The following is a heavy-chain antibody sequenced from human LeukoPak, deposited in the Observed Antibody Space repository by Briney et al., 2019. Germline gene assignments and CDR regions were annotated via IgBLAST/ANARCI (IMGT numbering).Heavy chain of an antibody. CDR3: ARDPYYDSRGEDYMGTFDI. J-gene: IGHJ3*02. V-gene: IGHV3-30*02. Sequence: GGSLRLSCAASGFTFSSYGMHWVRQAPGKGLEWVAFIRYDGSNKYYADSVKGRFTISRDNAKNTLSLQMNNLKAEDTAVYYCARDPYYDSRGEDYMGTFDIWGHGTMVTVSS. CDR1: GFTFSSYG. D-gene: IGHD3-22*01. CDR2: IRYDGSNK.